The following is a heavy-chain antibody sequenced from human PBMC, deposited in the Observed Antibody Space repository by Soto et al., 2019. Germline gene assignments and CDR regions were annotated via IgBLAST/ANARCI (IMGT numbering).Heavy chain of an antibody. J-gene: IGHJ6*02. CDR1: GFTFSSYG. V-gene: IGHV3-30*18. CDR2: ISYDGSNK. Sequence: TGGSLRLSCAASGFTFSSYGMHWVRQAPGKGLEWVAVISYDGSNKYYADSVEGRFTISRDNSKNTLYLQMNSLRAEDTAVYYCAKDLLQLWFGYYYYGMDVWGQGTTVTVSS. D-gene: IGHD3-10*01. CDR3: AKDLLQLWFGYYYYGMDV.